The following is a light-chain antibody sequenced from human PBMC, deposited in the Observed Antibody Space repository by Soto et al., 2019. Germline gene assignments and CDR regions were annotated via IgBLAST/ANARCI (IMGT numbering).Light chain of an antibody. V-gene: IGLV2-14*03. CDR2: DVT. Sequence: SVLTQPYSGFGLLGGSITIPFPGNKTVIGGYDYVSWYQQHPGGAPKLVIYDVTSRPSGVSNRFSGSKSGFTASLTISGLQAVDDAHYYCSSYRTYRTLEVFGTGTKVTVL. CDR1: KTVIGGYDY. CDR3: SSYRTYRTLEV. J-gene: IGLJ1*01.